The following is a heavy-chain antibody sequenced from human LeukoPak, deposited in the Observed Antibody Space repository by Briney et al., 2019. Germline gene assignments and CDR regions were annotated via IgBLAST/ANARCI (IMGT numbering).Heavy chain of an antibody. Sequence: ASVKVSCKASGYTFTSYDINWVRQATGQGLEWMGWMDPNSGNTGYAQKFQGRVTMTRNTSISTAYMELSSLRSEDTVVYYCARGLWVSTGIAAAGTVYWGQGTLVTVSS. V-gene: IGHV1-8*01. CDR3: ARGLWVSTGIAAAGTVY. D-gene: IGHD6-13*01. CDR2: MDPNSGNT. CDR1: GYTFTSYD. J-gene: IGHJ4*02.